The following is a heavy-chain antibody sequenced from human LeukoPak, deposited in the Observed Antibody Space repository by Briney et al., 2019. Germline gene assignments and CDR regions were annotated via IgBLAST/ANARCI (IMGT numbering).Heavy chain of an antibody. CDR2: MNSKSGGT. CDR1: GYSFTVYY. CDR3: ASDSTGRLAFDY. J-gene: IGHJ4*02. D-gene: IGHD2-8*02. V-gene: IGHV1-2*02. Sequence: ASVKVSCKASGYSFTVYYIHWVRQAPGQGLEWMGWMNSKSGGTNSAQKFQGRVTMTRDTSINSVYMELSSLTSDDTAVYYCASDSTGRLAFDYWGQGTLVTVSS.